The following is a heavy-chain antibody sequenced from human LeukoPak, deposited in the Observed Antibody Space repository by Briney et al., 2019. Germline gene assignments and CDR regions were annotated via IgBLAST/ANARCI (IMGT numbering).Heavy chain of an antibody. Sequence: GASVKVSCKASGYTFTGYYMHWVRQAPGQGLEWMGWINPNSGGTNYAQKFQGRVTMTRDTSIGTAYMELSRLRSDDTAVYYCARGSTRAVAGTFGYWGQGTLVTVSS. CDR2: INPNSGGT. V-gene: IGHV1-2*02. D-gene: IGHD6-19*01. CDR3: ARGSTRAVAGTFGY. CDR1: GYTFTGYY. J-gene: IGHJ4*02.